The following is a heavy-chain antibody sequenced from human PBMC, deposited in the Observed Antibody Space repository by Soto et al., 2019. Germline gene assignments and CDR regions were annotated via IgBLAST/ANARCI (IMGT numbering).Heavy chain of an antibody. V-gene: IGHV3-7*03. CDR1: VFTFSGYW. Sequence: VGSLRLSCEASVFTFSGYWMSWVRHSPGKGLEWVADIKHDGSVQYYVDSVKGRFTISRDNAKKLLYLQMSGLRAEDTALYYCARATYSNDWYRFDLWGPGTLGTVSS. CDR3: ARATYSNDWYRFDL. D-gene: IGHD3-9*01. J-gene: IGHJ4*02. CDR2: IKHDGSVQ.